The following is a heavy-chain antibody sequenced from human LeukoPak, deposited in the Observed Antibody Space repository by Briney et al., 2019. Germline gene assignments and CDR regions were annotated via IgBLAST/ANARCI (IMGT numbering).Heavy chain of an antibody. D-gene: IGHD6-6*01. CDR1: GGTFNSYA. V-gene: IGHV1-69*05. CDR3: ARAGSSSAPHYYYYYYMDV. CDR2: IIPIFGTA. J-gene: IGHJ6*03. Sequence: ASVKVSCKASGGTFNSYAISWVRQAPGQGLEWMGGIIPIFGTANYAQKFQGRVTITTDESTSTAYMELSSLRSEDTAVYYCARAGSSSAPHYYYYYYMDVWGKGTTVTVSS.